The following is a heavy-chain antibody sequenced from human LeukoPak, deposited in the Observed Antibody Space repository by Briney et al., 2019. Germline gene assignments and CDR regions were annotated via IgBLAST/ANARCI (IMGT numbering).Heavy chain of an antibody. Sequence: GGSLRLSCAASGFTFSSYWMTWVRQAPGKGLEWVATIKQDGSERYYVDSVKGRFSISRDNARNSLYLQMNSPRAEDTAVYYCAREYSSGWPTRFDYWGQGTLVTVSS. CDR2: IKQDGSER. D-gene: IGHD6-19*01. CDR3: AREYSSGWPTRFDY. V-gene: IGHV3-7*01. CDR1: GFTFSSYW. J-gene: IGHJ4*02.